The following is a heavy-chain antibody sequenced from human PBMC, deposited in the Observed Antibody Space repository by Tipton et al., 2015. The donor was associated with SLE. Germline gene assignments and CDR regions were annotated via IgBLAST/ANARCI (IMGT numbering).Heavy chain of an antibody. CDR2: IYPGDSDT. V-gene: IGHV5-51*01. J-gene: IGHJ4*02. CDR3: ARQTSWEQYYFDY. CDR1: GNNFTNYW. D-gene: IGHD1-26*01. Sequence: QLVQSGAEVKKPGESLRISCKGSGNNFTNYWIIWVRQMPGKGLEWMGIIYPGDSDTRYNPSFQGQVTISADKSISTAYLQWSSLKASDTAMYYCARQTSWEQYYFDYWGQGTLVTVSS.